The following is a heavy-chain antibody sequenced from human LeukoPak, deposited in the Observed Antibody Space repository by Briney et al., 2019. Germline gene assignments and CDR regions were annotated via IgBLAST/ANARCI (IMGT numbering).Heavy chain of an antibody. D-gene: IGHD1-26*01. CDR2: ISSGGDIM. V-gene: IGHV3-11*04. CDR1: GLRFSDYY. J-gene: IGHJ5*02. Sequence: PGGSLRLSCAASGLRFSDYYVSWIRQAPGKGLQWVSYISSGGDIMHYADSVKGRFTISRDNAKNSLYLQLNSLRAEDTAVYYCARSLVVGATYPYHWGQGTLVTVSS. CDR3: ARSLVVGATYPYH.